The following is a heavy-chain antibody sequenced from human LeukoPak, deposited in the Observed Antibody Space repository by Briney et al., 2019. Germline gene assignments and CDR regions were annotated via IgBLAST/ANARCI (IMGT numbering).Heavy chain of an antibody. CDR1: GFTFSSYL. V-gene: IGHV3-7*03. CDR3: ARISRRLYGSGSNYYGRDV. J-gene: IGHJ6*04. D-gene: IGHD3-10*01. Sequence: PGGSLRLSCAASGFTFSSYLMSWVRPAPGQGREWVGNINQDGSEKYYVDSVKGRFTISRDNAKNSLYLQMNSLRAEDTAVYYCARISRRLYGSGSNYYGRDVWGKGTTVTVSS. CDR2: INQDGSEK.